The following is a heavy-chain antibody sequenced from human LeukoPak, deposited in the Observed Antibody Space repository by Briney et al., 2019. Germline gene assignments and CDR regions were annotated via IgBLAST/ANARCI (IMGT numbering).Heavy chain of an antibody. V-gene: IGHV4-4*07. Sequence: SETLSLTCTVSGGSISSYYWSWIRQPAGKGLEWIGRIYTSGSTNYNPSLKSRVTMSVDTSKNQFSLKLSSVTAADTAAYYCARLSKDYGDYYYYYYYGMDVWGQGTTVTVSS. J-gene: IGHJ6*02. D-gene: IGHD4-17*01. CDR2: IYTSGST. CDR3: ARLSKDYGDYYYYYYYGMDV. CDR1: GGSISSYY.